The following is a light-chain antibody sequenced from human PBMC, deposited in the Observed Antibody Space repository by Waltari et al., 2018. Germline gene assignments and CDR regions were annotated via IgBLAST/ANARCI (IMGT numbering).Light chain of an antibody. CDR1: QSVLYSSNNRNY. V-gene: IGKV4-1*01. Sequence: DIVMTQSPDSLAVSLGERATINCKSSQSVLYSSNNRNYLAWYQLKPGQPPKMLIYWASTRESGVPERFSGSGSGTDFTLTISSLQAEDVAVYYCHQYYSNRMWTFGQGTKVEIK. CDR2: WAS. J-gene: IGKJ1*01. CDR3: HQYYSNRMWT.